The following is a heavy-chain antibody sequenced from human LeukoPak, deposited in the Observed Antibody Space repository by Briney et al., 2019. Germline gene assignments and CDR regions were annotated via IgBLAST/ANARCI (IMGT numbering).Heavy chain of an antibody. D-gene: IGHD3-16*01. V-gene: IGHV4-59*01. CDR1: DDSISDYY. CDR2: FYNSGRS. Sequence: SETLSLTWTVSDDSISDYYRGWIRQPPGKGLEWIGYFYNSGRSTYNPSLKSRVTISADTSKNHFSLKLNSVATADTAVYYCTRGAGWLIDYWGQGILVTVSS. CDR3: TRGAGWLIDY. J-gene: IGHJ4*02.